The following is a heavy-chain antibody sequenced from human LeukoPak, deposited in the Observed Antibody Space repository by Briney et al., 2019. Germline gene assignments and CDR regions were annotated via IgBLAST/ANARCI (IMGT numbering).Heavy chain of an antibody. Sequence: GGSLRLSCAASGFTFSNCAMSWVRQAPGKGLEWVSSLSDNGGSPYYADSVKGRFTISRDNSKNTLYLHMNSLRVEDTAVYYCAKDPETYSSRWFDSWGQGTLVTVSS. D-gene: IGHD2-21*01. J-gene: IGHJ5*01. CDR2: LSDNGGSP. V-gene: IGHV3-23*01. CDR1: GFTFSNCA. CDR3: AKDPETYSSRWFDS.